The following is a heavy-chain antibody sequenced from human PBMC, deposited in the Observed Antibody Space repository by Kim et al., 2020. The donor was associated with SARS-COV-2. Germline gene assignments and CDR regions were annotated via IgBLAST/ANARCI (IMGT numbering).Heavy chain of an antibody. J-gene: IGHJ6*02. V-gene: IGHV1-69*13. D-gene: IGHD3-10*01. CDR1: GGTFSSYA. Sequence: SVKVSCKASGGTFSSYAISWVRQAPGQGLEWMGGIIPIFGTANYAQKFQGRVTITADESTSTAYMELSSLRSEDTAVYYCARTVVTMVRGVYYYYGMDVWGQGTTVTVSS. CDR3: ARTVVTMVRGVYYYYGMDV. CDR2: IIPIFGTA.